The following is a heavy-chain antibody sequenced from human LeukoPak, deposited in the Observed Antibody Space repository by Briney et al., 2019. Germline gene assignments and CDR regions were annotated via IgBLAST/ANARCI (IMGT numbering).Heavy chain of an antibody. V-gene: IGHV4-34*01. CDR2: INHSGST. D-gene: IGHD6-13*01. CDR1: GGSFSGYY. Sequence: PSETLSLTCAVYGGSFSGYYWSWIRQPPGKGLEWIGEINHSGSTNYNPSLKSRVTISVDTSKNQFPLKLSSVTAADTAVYYCARDRARIAAAGTIVTYGMDVWGQGTTVTVSS. CDR3: ARDRARIAAAGTIVTYGMDV. J-gene: IGHJ6*02.